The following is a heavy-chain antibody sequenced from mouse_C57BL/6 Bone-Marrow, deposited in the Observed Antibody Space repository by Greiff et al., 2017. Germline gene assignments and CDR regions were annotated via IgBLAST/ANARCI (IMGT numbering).Heavy chain of an antibody. Sequence: EVQRVESEGGLVQPGSSMKLSCTASGFTFSDYYMAWVRQVPEKGLEWVANINYDGSSTYYLDSLKSRFIISRDNAKNILYLQMSSLKSEDTATYYCARGVLGPPYYAMDYWGQGTSVTVSS. D-gene: IGHD4-1*01. CDR2: INYDGSST. V-gene: IGHV5-16*01. CDR1: GFTFSDYY. J-gene: IGHJ4*01. CDR3: ARGVLGPPYYAMDY.